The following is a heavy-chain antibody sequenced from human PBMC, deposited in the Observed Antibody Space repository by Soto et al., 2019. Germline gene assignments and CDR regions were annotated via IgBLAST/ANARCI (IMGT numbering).Heavy chain of an antibody. CDR1: GGRFTTYA. V-gene: IGHV1-69*13. CDR3: ARGGKERFRGSGMDV. CDR2: IITFFGAA. D-gene: IGHD1-1*01. Sequence: ASVKVSCKASGGRFTTYAFNWMRQAPGQGLEWLGGIITFFGAAMYAQKFQGRVTITADELTTTAYMELSGLRSEDTAVYYRARGGKERFRGSGMDVWGQGTTVTVSS. J-gene: IGHJ6*02.